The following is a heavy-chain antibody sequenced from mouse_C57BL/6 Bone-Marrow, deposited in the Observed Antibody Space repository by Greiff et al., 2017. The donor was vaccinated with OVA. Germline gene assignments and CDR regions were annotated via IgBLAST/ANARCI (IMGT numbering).Heavy chain of an antibody. D-gene: IGHD1-1*01. J-gene: IGHJ3*01. V-gene: IGHV1-19*01. CDR1: GYTFTDYY. Sequence: EVQLQQSGPVLVKPGASVKMSCKASGYTFTDYYMNWVKQSHGKSLEWIGVINPYNGGTSYNQKFKGKATLTVDKSSSTAYMELNSLTSEDSAVYYCATYYCSSSFAYWGQGTLVTVSA. CDR2: INPYNGGT. CDR3: ATYYCSSSFAY.